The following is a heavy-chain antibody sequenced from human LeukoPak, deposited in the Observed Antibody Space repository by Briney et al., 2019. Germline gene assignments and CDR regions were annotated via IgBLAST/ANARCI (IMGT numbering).Heavy chain of an antibody. Sequence: PSETLSLTCNVSGGSLSSTSYYWAWIRQPPGKGLGWLGNIYYTGPTYYNPSLRSRVTISVDTSKNQFSLKLSSVTAADTAVYYCARDHLGVAYYCDSSGYPGPYFDYWGQGTLVTVSS. CDR1: GGSLSSTSYY. V-gene: IGHV4-39*07. CDR2: IYYTGPT. D-gene: IGHD3-22*01. CDR3: ARDHLGVAYYCDSSGYPGPYFDY. J-gene: IGHJ4*02.